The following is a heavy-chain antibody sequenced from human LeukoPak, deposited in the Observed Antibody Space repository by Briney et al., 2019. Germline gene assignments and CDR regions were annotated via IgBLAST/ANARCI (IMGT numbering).Heavy chain of an antibody. CDR1: GGSISSGDYY. Sequence: SETLFLTCTVSGGSISSGDYYWSWIRQPPGKGLEWIGEINHSGSTNYNPSLKSRVTISVDTSKNQFSLKLSSVTAADTAVYYCARAPRYGSGSYYPYYYYGMDVWGQGTTVTVSS. V-gene: IGHV4-39*07. D-gene: IGHD3-10*01. CDR2: INHSGST. J-gene: IGHJ6*02. CDR3: ARAPRYGSGSYYPYYYYGMDV.